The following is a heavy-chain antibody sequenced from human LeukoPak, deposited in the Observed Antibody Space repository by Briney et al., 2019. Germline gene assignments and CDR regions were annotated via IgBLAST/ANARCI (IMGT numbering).Heavy chain of an antibody. CDR3: ARGVDTAMVDY. V-gene: IGHV3-30-3*01. J-gene: IGHJ4*02. D-gene: IGHD5-18*01. CDR1: GFTFSSYA. Sequence: GGSLRLSCAASGFTFSSYAMHWVRQAPGKGLEWVAVISYDGSNKYYADSVKGRFTISRGNSKNTLYLQMNSLRAEDTAVYYCARGVDTAMVDYWGQGTLVTVSS. CDR2: ISYDGSNK.